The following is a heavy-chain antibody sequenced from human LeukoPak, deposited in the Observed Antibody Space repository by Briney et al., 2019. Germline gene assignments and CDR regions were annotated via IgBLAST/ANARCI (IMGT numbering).Heavy chain of an antibody. CDR2: IYYSGST. J-gene: IGHJ4*02. V-gene: IGHV4-31*03. CDR3: ARVPLGRQLDY. CDR1: GGSISSGDNY. D-gene: IGHD2-15*01. Sequence: SETLSLTCTASGGSISSGDNYWSWIRQHPGKGLEWIGYIYYSGSTYFNPSLKSRVTISVDTSKNQFSLKLSSVTAADTAVYYCARVPLGRQLDYWGQGTLVTVSS.